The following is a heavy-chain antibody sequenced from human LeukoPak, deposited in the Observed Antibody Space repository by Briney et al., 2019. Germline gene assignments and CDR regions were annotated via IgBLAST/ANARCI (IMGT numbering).Heavy chain of an antibody. D-gene: IGHD1-26*01. J-gene: IGHJ4*02. Sequence: ASETLSLTCTVFGGSISSYYWSWVRQAPGKELEWIAYIYYSGRTNYNPSLKSRVTMSIDTSKNYFSLNLSSVTAADTAVYYCASTSGSYVFDYWGQGILVTVSS. CDR2: IYYSGRT. V-gene: IGHV4-59*01. CDR3: ASTSGSYVFDY. CDR1: GGSISSYY.